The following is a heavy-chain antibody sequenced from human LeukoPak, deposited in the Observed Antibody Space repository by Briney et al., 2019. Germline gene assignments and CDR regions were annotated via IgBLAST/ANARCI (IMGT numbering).Heavy chain of an antibody. Sequence: ASVKVSCKASGYTFTGFYMHWVRQAPGQGLEWMGWINPNSGGTNYAQKFQGRVTMTRDTSIDTAYMELSSLRSDDTAVYYCAREEVSVISDTCCSGLGYWGQGTLVTVSS. J-gene: IGHJ4*02. CDR3: AREEVSVISDTCCSGLGY. V-gene: IGHV1-2*02. D-gene: IGHD3-10*01. CDR1: GYTFTGFY. CDR2: INPNSGGT.